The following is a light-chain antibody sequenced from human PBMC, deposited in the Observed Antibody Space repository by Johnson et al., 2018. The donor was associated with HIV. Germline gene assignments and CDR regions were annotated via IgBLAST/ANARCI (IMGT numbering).Light chain of an antibody. J-gene: IGLJ1*01. V-gene: IGLV1-51*01. CDR1: SSNIGNNY. Sequence: HSVLTQPPSVSAAPGQKVTISCSGSSSNIGNNYVSWYQQLPGTAPKLLIYDNNKRPSGIPDRFSGSKSGPSATLGIPGLQPGDEADYYCGTWDSSLSAGRYVFGTGTKVTVL. CDR2: DNN. CDR3: GTWDSSLSAGRYV.